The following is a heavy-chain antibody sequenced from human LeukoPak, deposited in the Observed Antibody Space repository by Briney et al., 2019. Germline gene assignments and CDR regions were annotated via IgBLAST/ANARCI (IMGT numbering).Heavy chain of an antibody. J-gene: IGHJ5*02. CDR2: XXHXXST. Sequence: XXQXPGXXXXXXXXXXHXXSTYYNPSLKSRVTISVDRSKNQFSLKLSSVTAADTAVYYCARSRSDYYDSSGYDNWFDPWGQGTLVTVSS. CDR3: ARSRSDYYDSSGYDNWFDP. D-gene: IGHD3-22*01. V-gene: IGHV4-30-2*01.